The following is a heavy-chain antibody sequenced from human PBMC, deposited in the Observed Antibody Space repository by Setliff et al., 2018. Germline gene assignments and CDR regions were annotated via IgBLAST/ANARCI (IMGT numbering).Heavy chain of an antibody. V-gene: IGHV1-18*04. D-gene: IGHD3-10*01. J-gene: IGHJ3*02. Sequence: GASVKVSCKASGYPFTSYGVNLVRQAPGQGLEWMGRIVTYNDDTYYPRKFQGRVTMTTDTPTSTAYMELMSLTSDDTAVYYCARHGSSGKFDASDIWGQGTMVTVSS. CDR1: GYPFTSYG. CDR3: ARHGSSGKFDASDI. CDR2: IVTYNDDT.